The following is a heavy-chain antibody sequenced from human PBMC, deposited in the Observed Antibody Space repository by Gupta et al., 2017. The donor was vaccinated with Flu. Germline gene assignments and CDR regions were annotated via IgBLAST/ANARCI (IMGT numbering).Heavy chain of an antibody. CDR3: ARDRYYYDSSGYYGYFDY. V-gene: IGHV4-61*02. D-gene: IGHD3-22*01. CDR2: IYTSGST. CDR1: GCSISSGSYY. J-gene: IGHJ4*02. Sequence: QVQLQESGTGLVKPSQTLSLTCTVSGCSISSGSYYWSWIRQPAGKGLEWIGRIYTSGSTNYNPSLKSRVTISVDTSKNQFSLKLGSVTAADTAVYYCARDRYYYDSSGYYGYFDYWGQGTLVTVSS.